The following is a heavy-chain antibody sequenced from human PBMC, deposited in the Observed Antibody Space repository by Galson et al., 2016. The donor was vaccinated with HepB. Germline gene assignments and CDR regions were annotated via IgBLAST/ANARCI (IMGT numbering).Heavy chain of an antibody. CDR2: IYTGGST. CDR1: GLTVSSNF. D-gene: IGHD3-16*01. CDR3: ARVDGKTNYDYIWGTQRPGWFDP. Sequence: SLRLSCAASGLTVSSNFMSWVRQAPGKGLEWVSVIYTGGSTYYADSVKGRFTISRDRSKNTLYRGMDSLRAEDTAVYYCARVDGKTNYDYIWGTQRPGWFDPWGQGTLVTVSS. V-gene: IGHV3-53*01. J-gene: IGHJ5*02.